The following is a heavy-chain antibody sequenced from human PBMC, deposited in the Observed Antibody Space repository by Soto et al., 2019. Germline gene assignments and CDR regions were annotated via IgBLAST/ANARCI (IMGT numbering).Heavy chain of an antibody. V-gene: IGHV1-18*01. Sequence: QVQLVQSGAEVKKPGASVKVSCKASGYTFTSYGISWVRQAPGQGLEWMGWISAYNGNTNYAQKLQGRVTRTTATSTSTAYMELRSLRSDDTAVYYCARDYFTDCSGGSCYPNWFDPWGQGTLVTVSS. D-gene: IGHD2-15*01. J-gene: IGHJ5*02. CDR3: ARDYFTDCSGGSCYPNWFDP. CDR2: ISAYNGNT. CDR1: GYTFTSYG.